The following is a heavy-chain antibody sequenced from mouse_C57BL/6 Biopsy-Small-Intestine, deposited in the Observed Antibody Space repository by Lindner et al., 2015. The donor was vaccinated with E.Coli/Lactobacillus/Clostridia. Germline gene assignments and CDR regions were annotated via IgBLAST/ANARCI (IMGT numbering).Heavy chain of an antibody. CDR2: IYPRSGNT. J-gene: IGHJ3*01. CDR1: GYTFTSYG. Sequence: VQLQESGAELARPGASVKLSCKASGYTFTSYGISWVKQRTGQGLEWIGEIYPRSGNTYYNEKFKGKATLTADKSSSTAYMQLSSQTSEDSAVYFCARGNWFAYWGRRDSGHCLC. V-gene: IGHV1-81*01. CDR3: ARGNWFAY.